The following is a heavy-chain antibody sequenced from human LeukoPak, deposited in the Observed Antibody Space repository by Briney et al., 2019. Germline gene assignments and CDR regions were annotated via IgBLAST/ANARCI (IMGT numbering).Heavy chain of an antibody. CDR1: GGSISSYY. J-gene: IGHJ4*02. CDR3: ASDSSGWLGYFDY. CDR2: IYYSGST. Sequence: SETLSLTCTVSGGSISSYYWSWIRQPPGRGLEWIGYIYYSGSTNYNPSLKSRVTISVDTSKNQFSLKLSSVTAADTAVYYCASDSSGWLGYFDYWGQGTLVTVSS. D-gene: IGHD6-19*01. V-gene: IGHV4-59*01.